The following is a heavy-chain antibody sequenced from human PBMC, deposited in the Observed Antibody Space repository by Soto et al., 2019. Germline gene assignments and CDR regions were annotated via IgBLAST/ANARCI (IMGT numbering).Heavy chain of an antibody. J-gene: IGHJ5*01. CDR1: GGSISSTNW. V-gene: IGHV4-4*02. D-gene: IGHD5-12*01. CDR2: IYHTGAI. CDR3: ARDSGYDPTWFDS. Sequence: SETLSLTCVVSGGSISSTNWWSWVRQSPGKGLEWIGEIYHTGAINYSPSFTSRLTISVDKSANQFSLKLTSVTAADTALYYCARDSGYDPTWFDSWGQGTLVTVSS.